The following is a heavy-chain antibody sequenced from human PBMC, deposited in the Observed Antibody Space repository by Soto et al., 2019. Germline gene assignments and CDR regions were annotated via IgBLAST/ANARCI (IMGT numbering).Heavy chain of an antibody. Sequence: ASVKVSCKASGYTFTSYGISWVRQAPGQGLEWMGWISAYNGNTNYAQKLQGRVTMSTDTSTSTAYMELRSLRSDDTAVYHCATTIFGVVYFDYWGQGTLVTVSS. CDR3: ATTIFGVVYFDY. CDR1: GYTFTSYG. J-gene: IGHJ4*02. CDR2: ISAYNGNT. D-gene: IGHD3-3*01. V-gene: IGHV1-18*04.